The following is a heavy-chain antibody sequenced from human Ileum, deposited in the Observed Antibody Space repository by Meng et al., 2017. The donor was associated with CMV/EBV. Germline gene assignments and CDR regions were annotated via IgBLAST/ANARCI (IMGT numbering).Heavy chain of an antibody. CDR2: INRGDSVI. J-gene: IGHJ6*02. Sequence: GGSLRLSCASSRFTLSNHDMNWVRQAPGKGLEWLSHINRGDSVILYADSVKGLFTISRDIAKNSLYLQMNSLRVEDTAVYYCTKDQGISGFTMDVWGQGTTVTVSS. CDR3: TKDQGISGFTMDV. V-gene: IGHV3-48*03. CDR1: RFTLSNHD. D-gene: IGHD3-3*01.